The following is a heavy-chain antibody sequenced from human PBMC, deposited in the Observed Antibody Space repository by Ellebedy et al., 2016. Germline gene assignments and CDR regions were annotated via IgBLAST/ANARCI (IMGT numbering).Heavy chain of an antibody. CDR2: ISWNSGSI. V-gene: IGHV3-9*01. Sequence: GGSLRLSCAASGFTFDDYAMHWVRQAPGKGLEWVSGISWNSGSIGYADSGKGRFTISRDNAKNSLCLQMNSLRAEDTALYYCAQDISHTGSGSYYDHWGQGTLVTVSS. J-gene: IGHJ4*02. CDR1: GFTFDDYA. CDR3: AQDISHTGSGSYYDH. D-gene: IGHD3-10*01.